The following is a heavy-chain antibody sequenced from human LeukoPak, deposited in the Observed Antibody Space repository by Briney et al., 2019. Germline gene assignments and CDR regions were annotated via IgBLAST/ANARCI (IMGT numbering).Heavy chain of an antibody. CDR2: IIPILGTA. V-gene: IGHV1-69*05. J-gene: IGHJ4*02. CDR1: GGTFSSYA. CDR3: ARVVRGAYCSGGSFYFDY. D-gene: IGHD2-15*01. Sequence: GASVKVSSKSSGGTFSSYAISWVRHAPGQGVERMWGIIPILGTAHYTQKFQGRVTITTDESTSTAYMELSRLRSEDTAVYYCARVVRGAYCSGGSFYFDYWGQGTLVTVSS.